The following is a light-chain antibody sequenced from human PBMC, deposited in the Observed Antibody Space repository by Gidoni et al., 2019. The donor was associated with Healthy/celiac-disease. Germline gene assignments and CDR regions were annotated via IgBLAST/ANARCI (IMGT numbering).Light chain of an antibody. Sequence: IQLTQSPSTLSASVGDRVTITCRASQSISSWLAWYQQKPGKAPKLLIYNASSLESGVPSRFSGSGSGTEFTLTISSLQPDDFATYYCQQYNSYPATFXQXTKVEIK. CDR2: NAS. CDR3: QQYNSYPAT. J-gene: IGKJ1*01. V-gene: IGKV1-5*03. CDR1: QSISSW.